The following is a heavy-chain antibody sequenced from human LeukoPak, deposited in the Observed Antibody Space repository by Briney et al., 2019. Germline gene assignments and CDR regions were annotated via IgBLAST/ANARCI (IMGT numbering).Heavy chain of an antibody. V-gene: IGHV4-34*01. Sequence: SETLSLTCAAYGGSFSGYYWSWIRQPPGKGLEWIGEINHSGSTNYNPSLKSRVTISVDTSKNQFSLKLSSVTAADTAVYYCARDYYDSSGYSYYFDYWGQGTLVTVSS. D-gene: IGHD3-22*01. CDR2: INHSGST. CDR3: ARDYYDSSGYSYYFDY. CDR1: GGSFSGYY. J-gene: IGHJ4*02.